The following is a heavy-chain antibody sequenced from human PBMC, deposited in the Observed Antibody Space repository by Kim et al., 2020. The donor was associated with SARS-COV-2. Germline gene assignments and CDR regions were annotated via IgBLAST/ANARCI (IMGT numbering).Heavy chain of an antibody. CDR2: ISYDGSNK. J-gene: IGHJ3*02. Sequence: GGSLRLSCAASGFTFSSYGMHWVRQAPGKGLEWVAVISYDGSNKYYADSVKGRFTISRDNSKNTLYLQMNSLRAEDTAVYYCAKSDIVVVVAADAFDIWG. CDR3: AKSDIVVVVAADAFDI. V-gene: IGHV3-30*18. D-gene: IGHD2-15*01. CDR1: GFTFSSYG.